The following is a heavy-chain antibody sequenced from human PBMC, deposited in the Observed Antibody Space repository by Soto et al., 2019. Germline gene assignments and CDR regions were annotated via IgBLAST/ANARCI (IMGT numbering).Heavy chain of an antibody. CDR2: ISAYNGNT. V-gene: IGHV1-18*01. D-gene: IGHD6-13*01. Sequence: EASVKVSCKASGYTFTSYGISWVRQAPGQGLEWMGWISAYNGNTNYAQKLQGRVTMTTDTSTSTAYMELRSLRSDDTAVYYCAREGNSSSWYGYYYGMDVWGQGTTVTVSS. CDR1: GYTFTSYG. CDR3: AREGNSSSWYGYYYGMDV. J-gene: IGHJ6*02.